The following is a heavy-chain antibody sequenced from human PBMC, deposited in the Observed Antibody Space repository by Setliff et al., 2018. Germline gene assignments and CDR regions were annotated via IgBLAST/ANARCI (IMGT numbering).Heavy chain of an antibody. V-gene: IGHV4-38-2*01. CDR2: IHHSGKA. J-gene: IGHJ2*01. CDR3: ARNPDFLQYSFDL. CDR1: GFSISSGYY. Sequence: KTSETLSLTCAVSGFSISSGYYWGWIRQPPGKGLEWIVNIHHSGKAYYNPSLKSRVTMSVDTSKNHVSLKLSSMTAADTALYYCARNPDFLQYSFDLWGRGTLVTVSS. D-gene: IGHD5-12*01.